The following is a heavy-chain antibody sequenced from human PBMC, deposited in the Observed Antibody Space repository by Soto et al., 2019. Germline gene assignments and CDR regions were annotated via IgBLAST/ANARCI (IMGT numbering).Heavy chain of an antibody. CDR2: ISGSGGST. CDR1: GFTFSSYA. D-gene: IGHD3-10*01. V-gene: IGHV3-23*01. J-gene: IGHJ6*02. Sequence: PGGSLRLSCAASGFTFSSYAMSWVRQAPGKGLEWVSAISGSGGSTYYADSVKGRFTISRDNSKNTLYLQMNSLRAEDTAVYYCAKDAWRYYGSGGFISGGMDVWGQGTTVTVSS. CDR3: AKDAWRYYGSGGFISGGMDV.